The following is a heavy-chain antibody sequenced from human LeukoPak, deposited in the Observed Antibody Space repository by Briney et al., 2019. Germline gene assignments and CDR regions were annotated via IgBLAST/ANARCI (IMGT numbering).Heavy chain of an antibody. CDR2: ISGSGGST. D-gene: IGHD3-10*01. V-gene: IGHV3-23*01. CDR1: GFTFSSYA. J-gene: IGHJ4*02. CDR3: AKVMVRGVQTSHFDY. Sequence: GGSLRLSCAASGFTFSSYAMSWVRQAPGKGLEWVSAISGSGGSTYYADSVKGRFTISRDNSKNTLYLQINSLRAEDTAVYYCAKVMVRGVQTSHFDYWGQGTLVTVSS.